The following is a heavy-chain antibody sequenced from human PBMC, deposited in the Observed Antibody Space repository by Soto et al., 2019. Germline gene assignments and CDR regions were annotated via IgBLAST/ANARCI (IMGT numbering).Heavy chain of an antibody. J-gene: IGHJ6*02. Sequence: QLQLQESGPGLVKPSETLSLTCTVSGGSISTNSYYWGWIRQPPGKGLEWIGSIHYSTNTYYNPSLKSRATMSVDTSKKQFSLKLSALTAADTAVYYCARQAGCSSSSCYYGMDVWGQGTTVTVSS. CDR2: IHYSTNT. CDR3: ARQAGCSSSSCYYGMDV. CDR1: GGSISTNSYY. D-gene: IGHD6-6*01. V-gene: IGHV4-39*01.